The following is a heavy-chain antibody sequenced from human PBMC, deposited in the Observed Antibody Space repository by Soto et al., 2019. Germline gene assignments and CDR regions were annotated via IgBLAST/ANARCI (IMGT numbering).Heavy chain of an antibody. CDR3: ARGPSVTNDAFDI. J-gene: IGHJ3*02. V-gene: IGHV1-58*01. CDR1: GFTFSSSA. D-gene: IGHD4-17*01. Sequence: SVKVSCKASGFTFSSSALQWVRQARGQRLEWIGWIVVGSGNTNYAQKFQGRVTMTRNTSISTAYMELSSLRSEDTAVYYCARGPSVTNDAFDIWGQGTMVTVSS. CDR2: IVVGSGNT.